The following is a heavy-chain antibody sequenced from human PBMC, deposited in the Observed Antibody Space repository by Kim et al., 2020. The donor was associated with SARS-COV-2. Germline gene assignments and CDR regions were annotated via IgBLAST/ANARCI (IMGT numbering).Heavy chain of an antibody. Sequence: GGSLRLSCAASGFTFSSYGMHWVRQAPGKGLEWVAVISYDGSNKYYADSVKGRFTISRDNSKNTLYLQMNSLRAEDTAVYYCAKDQLVNANYYYYGMDVWGQGTTVTVSS. CDR3: AKDQLVNANYYYYGMDV. CDR2: ISYDGSNK. J-gene: IGHJ6*02. D-gene: IGHD2-21*01. CDR1: GFTFSSYG. V-gene: IGHV3-30*18.